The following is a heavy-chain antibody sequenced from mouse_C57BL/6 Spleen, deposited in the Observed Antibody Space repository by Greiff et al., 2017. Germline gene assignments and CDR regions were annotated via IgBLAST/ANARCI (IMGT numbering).Heavy chain of an antibody. V-gene: IGHV5-4*01. J-gene: IGHJ3*01. CDR2: ISDGGSYT. D-gene: IGHD2-2*01. Sequence: EVMLVESGGGLVKPGGSLKLSCAASGFTFSSYAMSWVRQTPEKRLEWVATISDGGSYTYYPDNVKGRFTISRDNAKNNLYLQMSHLKSEDTAMYYCARDMKGYAWFAYWGQGTLVTVSA. CDR3: ARDMKGYAWFAY. CDR1: GFTFSSYA.